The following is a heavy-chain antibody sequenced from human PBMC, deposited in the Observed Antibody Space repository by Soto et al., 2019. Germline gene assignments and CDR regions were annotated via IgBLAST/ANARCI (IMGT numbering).Heavy chain of an antibody. J-gene: IGHJ4*02. CDR2: IYYSGST. CDR1: CGSIISYY. Sequence: SETLSLTCTFSCGSIISYYWSWIRQPPGKGLEWIGYIYYSGSTNYNPSLKSRVTISVDTSKNQFSLKLSSVTAADTAVYYCAISMVRGVFDYWGQGTLVTVSS. D-gene: IGHD3-10*01. V-gene: IGHV4-59*01. CDR3: AISMVRGVFDY.